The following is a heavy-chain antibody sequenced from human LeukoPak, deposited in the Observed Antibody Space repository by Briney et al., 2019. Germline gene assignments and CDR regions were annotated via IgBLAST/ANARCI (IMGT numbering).Heavy chain of an antibody. CDR1: GFTFNNYA. V-gene: IGHV3-23*01. J-gene: IGHJ4*02. Sequence: GGSLRLSCAASGFTFNNYAMSWVRQAPGKGLEWVSAITGSGGTTWYADSVKGHFTISRDNSRNTLYLQMNSLGADDTAVYYCAKWGDYDGLTGYCDSDCWGQGTLVTVSS. D-gene: IGHD3-9*01. CDR3: AKWGDYDGLTGYCDSDC. CDR2: ITGSGGTT.